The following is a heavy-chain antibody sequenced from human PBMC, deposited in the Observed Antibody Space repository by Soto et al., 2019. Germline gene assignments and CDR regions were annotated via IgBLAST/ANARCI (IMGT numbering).Heavy chain of an antibody. D-gene: IGHD3-22*01. V-gene: IGHV4-30-4*08. Sequence: SETLSVTCTVSGGSIISGDDYWSWIRQPPGKGLEWIGYIQSSGSIYYNPSLKSRATMSIDTARNQFSLKVSSVTVADTAVYYCARDLDGLHDDNSGPYPRPGWGQGTLVTVSS. CDR3: ARDLDGLHDDNSGPYPRPG. CDR2: IQSSGSI. J-gene: IGHJ1*01. CDR1: GGSIISGDDY.